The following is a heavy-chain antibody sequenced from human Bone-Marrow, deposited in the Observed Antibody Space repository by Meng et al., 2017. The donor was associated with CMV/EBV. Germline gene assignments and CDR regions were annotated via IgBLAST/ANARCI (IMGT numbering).Heavy chain of an antibody. CDR2: ISSSSSTI. CDR1: GFTFSSYS. J-gene: IGHJ4*02. V-gene: IGHV3-48*04. D-gene: IGHD2-2*02. CDR3: ARESRCSSTSCYTGSLGRTNGYFDY. Sequence: GESLKISCAASGFTFSSYSMNWVRQAPGKGLEWVSYISSSSSTIYYADPVKGRFTISRDNAKNSLYLQMNSLRAEDTAVYYCARESRCSSTSCYTGSLGRTNGYFDYWGQGTLVTVSS.